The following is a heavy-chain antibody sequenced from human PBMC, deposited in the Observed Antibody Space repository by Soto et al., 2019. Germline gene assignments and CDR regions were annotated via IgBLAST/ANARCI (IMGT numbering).Heavy chain of an antibody. Sequence: QGQLVESGGGVVQPGRYLRLSCAASGFTFSNYGMHWVRQAPGKGLEWVAVISYDGSNKYYADSVKGRFTISRDNSKNTLYLQMNSLRAEDTAVYYCAKDLGSGSYLFDAFDIWGHGTMVTVSS. J-gene: IGHJ3*02. D-gene: IGHD1-26*01. V-gene: IGHV3-30*18. CDR2: ISYDGSNK. CDR3: AKDLGSGSYLFDAFDI. CDR1: GFTFSNYG.